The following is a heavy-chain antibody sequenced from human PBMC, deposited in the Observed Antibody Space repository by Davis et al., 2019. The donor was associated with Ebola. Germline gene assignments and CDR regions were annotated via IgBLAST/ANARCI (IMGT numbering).Heavy chain of an antibody. D-gene: IGHD5-18*01. V-gene: IGHV3-11*01. CDR3: ARGHTYGRWDDWFDP. Sequence: GESLKISCAASGFMFSDYYMIWIRQAPGQGLEWVSDISSTVSTISYADSVKGRFTISRDNAKKSLFLQMDGLRSDDTAVYYCARGHTYGRWDDWFDPWGQGTLVTVSS. J-gene: IGHJ5*02. CDR2: ISSTVSTI. CDR1: GFMFSDYY.